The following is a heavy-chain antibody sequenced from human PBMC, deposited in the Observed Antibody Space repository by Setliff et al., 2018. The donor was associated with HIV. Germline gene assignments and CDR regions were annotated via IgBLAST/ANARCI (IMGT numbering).Heavy chain of an antibody. V-gene: IGHV3-48*03. CDR1: GFTFSNYE. CDR3: ARGPTTVTNYYYYYMDV. D-gene: IGHD4-17*01. CDR2: ITGSGDTI. J-gene: IGHJ6*03. Sequence: PGGSLRLSCAASGFTFSNYEMSWVRQAPGKGPEWVSYITGSGDTIYYADSVKGRFTMSRDNAKNTLYLQTSSLRADDTAVYYCARGPTTVTNYYYYYMDVWGKGTTVTVSS.